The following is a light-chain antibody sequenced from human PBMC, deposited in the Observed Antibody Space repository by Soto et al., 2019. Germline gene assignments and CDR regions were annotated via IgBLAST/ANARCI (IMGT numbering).Light chain of an antibody. CDR3: QQYNSYIYT. J-gene: IGKJ2*01. CDR1: QSISTW. CDR2: DAS. V-gene: IGKV1-5*01. Sequence: DIQMTQSPSTLSAYVGDRVTITCRASQSISTWLAWYQQKPGKAPKLLIFDASSLQSGVPSRFSGSRSGTDFTLTISSLQPDDFAASGCQQYNSYIYTFGQGTKVDIK.